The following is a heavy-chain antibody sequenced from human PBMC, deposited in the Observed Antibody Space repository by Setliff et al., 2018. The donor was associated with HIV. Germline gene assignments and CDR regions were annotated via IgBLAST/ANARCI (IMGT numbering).Heavy chain of an antibody. CDR1: GASISSYY. Sequence: SETLSLTCTVSGASISSYYWNWFRQPAGKGLESLGRIYTSGNMIYYPSLKSRITMSADTSRNQLSLKLSSVTAADTAVYYCARGIGTRYNYYMDVWGIGTTVTVSS. V-gene: IGHV4-4*07. CDR3: ARGIGTRYNYYMDV. CDR2: IYTSGNM. D-gene: IGHD1-20*01. J-gene: IGHJ6*03.